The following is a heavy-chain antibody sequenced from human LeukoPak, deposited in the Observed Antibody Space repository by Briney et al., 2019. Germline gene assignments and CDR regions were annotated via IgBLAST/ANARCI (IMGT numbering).Heavy chain of an antibody. D-gene: IGHD5-18*01. CDR2: IYSGGST. CDR3: ARDSCLGCADTAMVKGGYFDY. Sequence: QAGGSLRLSCAASGFTVSSNYMSWVRQAPGKGLEWVSVIYSGGSTYYADSVKGRFTISRDNSKNTLYLQMNSLRAEDTAVYYCARDSCLGCADTAMVKGGYFDYWGQGTLVTVSS. CDR1: GFTVSSNY. J-gene: IGHJ4*02. V-gene: IGHV3-66*01.